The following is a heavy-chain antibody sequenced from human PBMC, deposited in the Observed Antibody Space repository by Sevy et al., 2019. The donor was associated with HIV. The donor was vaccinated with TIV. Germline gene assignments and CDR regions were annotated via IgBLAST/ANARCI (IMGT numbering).Heavy chain of an antibody. J-gene: IGHJ4*02. V-gene: IGHV3-23*01. D-gene: IGHD4-4*01. CDR2: ISGSGGST. Sequence: GGSLRLSCAASGLTFSSYAMSWVRQAPGKGLEWVSAISGSGGSTYYADSVKGRFTISRDNSKNTLYLQMNSLRAEDTAVYYCSKGGRDGYNNPLDYWGQGTLVTVSS. CDR3: SKGGRDGYNNPLDY. CDR1: GLTFSSYA.